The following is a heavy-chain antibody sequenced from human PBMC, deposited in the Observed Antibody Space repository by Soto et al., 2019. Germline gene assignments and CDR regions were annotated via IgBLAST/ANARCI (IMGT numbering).Heavy chain of an antibody. J-gene: IGHJ4*02. CDR2: INHSGST. V-gene: IGHV4-34*01. CDR3: ARDTSAVTGITGDFDY. D-gene: IGHD1-20*01. Sequence: SETLSLTCAVYGGSFSGYYWSWIRQPPGKGLEWIGEINHSGSTNYNPSLKSRVTISVDTSKNQFSLKLSSVTAADTAVYYCARDTSAVTGITGDFDYWGQGTLVTVSS. CDR1: GGSFSGYY.